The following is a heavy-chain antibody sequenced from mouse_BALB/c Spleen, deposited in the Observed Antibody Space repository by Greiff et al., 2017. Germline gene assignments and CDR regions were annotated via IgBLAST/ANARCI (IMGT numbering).Heavy chain of an antibody. V-gene: IGHV1-55*01. CDR2: IYPGSGST. Sequence: QVQLQQPGAELVKPGTSVKLSCKASGYTFTRYWINWVKLRPGQGLEWIGDIYPGSGSTNYNEKFKSKATLTVDTSSSTAYMQLSSLASEDSALYYCATYYGSSYGWYFDVWGAGTTVTVSS. D-gene: IGHD1-1*01. CDR1: GYTFTRYW. J-gene: IGHJ1*01. CDR3: ATYYGSSYGWYFDV.